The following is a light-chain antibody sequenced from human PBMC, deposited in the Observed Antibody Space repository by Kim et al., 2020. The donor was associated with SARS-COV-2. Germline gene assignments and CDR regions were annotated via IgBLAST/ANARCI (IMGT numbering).Light chain of an antibody. CDR1: KLGDKY. J-gene: IGLJ2*01. CDR3: QAWDSSTVV. V-gene: IGLV3-1*01. Sequence: VSPGQTASLTCSGDKLGDKYACWYQQKPGQSPVLVIYQDSKRPSGIPERFSGSNSGNTANMTISGTQAMDEAYYYCQAWDSSTVVFGGGTQLTVL. CDR2: QDS.